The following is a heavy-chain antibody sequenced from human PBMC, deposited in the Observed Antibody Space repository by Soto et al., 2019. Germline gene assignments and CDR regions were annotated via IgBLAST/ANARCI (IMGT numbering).Heavy chain of an antibody. D-gene: IGHD6-19*01. CDR2: ISYDGSNK. CDR1: GFTFSSYA. Sequence: GGSLRLSCAASGFTFSSYAMHWVRQAPGKGLEWVAVISYDGSNKYYADSVKGRFTISRDNSKNTLYLQMNSLRAEDTAVYYCARSSAIAVAGSKYDYWGQGTLVTVSS. V-gene: IGHV3-30-3*01. J-gene: IGHJ4*02. CDR3: ARSSAIAVAGSKYDY.